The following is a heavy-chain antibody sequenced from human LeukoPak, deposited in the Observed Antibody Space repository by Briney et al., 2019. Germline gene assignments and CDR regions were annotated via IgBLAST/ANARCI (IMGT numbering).Heavy chain of an antibody. D-gene: IGHD3-22*01. CDR3: ARGAMIVVLENYFDY. V-gene: IGHV4-39*07. J-gene: IGHJ4*02. Sequence: SETLSLTCTDSGGSISSSSYYWGWIRQPPGKGLEWIGSIYYSGSTYYNPSLKSRVTISVDTSKNQFSLKLSSVTAADTAVYYCARGAMIVVLENYFDYWGQGTLVTVSS. CDR1: GGSISSSSYY. CDR2: IYYSGST.